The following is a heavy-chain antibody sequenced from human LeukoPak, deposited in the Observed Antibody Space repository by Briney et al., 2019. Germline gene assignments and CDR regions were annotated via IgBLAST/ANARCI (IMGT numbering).Heavy chain of an antibody. V-gene: IGHV1-18*01. J-gene: IGHJ6*02. Sequence: GASVKVSCKASGYTFTSYGISWVRQAPGQGLEWMGWISAYNGNTNYAQKFQGRVTMTRNTSISTAYMELSSLRSEDTAVYYCARGEFSTVTTYYYYYYGMDVWGQGTTVTVSS. CDR1: GYTFTSYG. CDR3: ARGEFSTVTTYYYYYYGMDV. D-gene: IGHD4-11*01. CDR2: ISAYNGNT.